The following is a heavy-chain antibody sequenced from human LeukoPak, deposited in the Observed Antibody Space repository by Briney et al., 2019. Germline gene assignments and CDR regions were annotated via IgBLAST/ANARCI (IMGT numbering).Heavy chain of an antibody. J-gene: IGHJ4*02. CDR1: GFTFSSYT. V-gene: IGHV3-23*01. CDR3: VNQISGWVY. Sequence: GGSLRLSCAASGFTFSSYTMRWVRQAPGKGLEWVSSISGSTGNTYYADSVKGRFTISRDNSKNTLFLQLTSLRAEDTAVYYCVNQISGWVYWGQGTLVTVSS. CDR2: ISGSTGNT. D-gene: IGHD6-19*01.